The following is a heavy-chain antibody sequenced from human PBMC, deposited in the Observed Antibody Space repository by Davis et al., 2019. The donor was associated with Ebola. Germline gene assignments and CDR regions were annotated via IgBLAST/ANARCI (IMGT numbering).Heavy chain of an antibody. CDR3: AKDTSNIWFDI. Sequence: GGSLRLSCAASGFTFSSYAIHWVRQAPGKGLEWVAVISYDGSDEYYADSVKGRFTISRDNSKSTLNLQMNGLRVDDTAIYYCAKDTSNIWFDIWGQGTMVTVSS. D-gene: IGHD1-26*01. J-gene: IGHJ3*02. CDR2: ISYDGSDE. CDR1: GFTFSSYA. V-gene: IGHV3-30*18.